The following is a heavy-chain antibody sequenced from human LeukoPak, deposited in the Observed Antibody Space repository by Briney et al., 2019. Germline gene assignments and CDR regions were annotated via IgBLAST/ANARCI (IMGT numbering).Heavy chain of an antibody. CDR2: IKQDGNEK. CDR3: ARDTLGEGEDANYAVYYFDY. J-gene: IGHJ4*02. Sequence: PRGSLRLSCAASGFSFTSYWMSWVRQAPGKGLEWVANIKQDGNEKYYADSVKGRFTISRDNAKNSLDLQMNSLRAEDTAVYYCARDTLGEGEDANYAVYYFDYWGQGSVVTVSS. CDR1: GFSFTSYW. V-gene: IGHV3-7*01. D-gene: IGHD4/OR15-4a*01.